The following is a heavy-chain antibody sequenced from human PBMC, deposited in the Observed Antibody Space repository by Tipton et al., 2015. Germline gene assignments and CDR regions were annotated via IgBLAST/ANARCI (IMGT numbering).Heavy chain of an antibody. Sequence: VQLVQSGGEVKKPGESLKISCKGSGYNFTDYWIGWVRQMPGKGLEWMGIIYPADSDTRYSPSFQGQVTISADKSISTAYLHWSSLKASDTAMYYCARHVSFYYDTHGSDALDIWAQGTMVAVSS. J-gene: IGHJ3*02. CDR2: IYPADSDT. CDR3: ARHVSFYYDTHGSDALDI. CDR1: GYNFTDYW. V-gene: IGHV5-51*01. D-gene: IGHD3-22*01.